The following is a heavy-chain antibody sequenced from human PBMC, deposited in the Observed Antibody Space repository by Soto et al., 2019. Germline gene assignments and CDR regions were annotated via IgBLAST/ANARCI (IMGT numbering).Heavy chain of an antibody. V-gene: IGHV1-69*13. CDR3: AIPTRYYYDSSGQSAWFDP. D-gene: IGHD3-22*01. J-gene: IGHJ5*02. CDR2: ISPIFATA. Sequence: SVKLSCKGSGATFSSYAISWVRQAPGQGIEWMGGISPIFATANYAQKFQGRVTITADESTSTAYMELSSLRSEDTAVYYCAIPTRYYYDSSGQSAWFDPWGQGTLVTVSS. CDR1: GATFSSYA.